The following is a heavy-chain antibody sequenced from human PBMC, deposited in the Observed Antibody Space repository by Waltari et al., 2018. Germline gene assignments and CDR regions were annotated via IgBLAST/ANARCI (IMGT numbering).Heavy chain of an antibody. CDR1: GGSISSGNW. CDR2: IYHGGTA. CDR3: TENGYYSLDG. V-gene: IGHV4-4*02. Sequence: QVQLQESGPGLVRPSGTLSLTCAVSGGSISSGNWWSWVRQPPGKGLEWIGEIYHGGTARYNPSLSGRVTISVDKSENQFSLELSSVTAADTAVYYCTENGYYSLDGWGQGTTVTVSS. J-gene: IGHJ6*02.